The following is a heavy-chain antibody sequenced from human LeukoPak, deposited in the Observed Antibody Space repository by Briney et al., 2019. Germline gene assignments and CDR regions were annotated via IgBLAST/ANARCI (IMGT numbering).Heavy chain of an antibody. V-gene: IGHV4-31*01. CDR1: GGSISSRAYY. CDR2: IYYSRST. CDR3: VSGKGYDFRYFGY. Sequence: PSQTLSLTCTVSGGSISSRAYYWIWIRQHPGKGLDWIVYIYYSRSTYYNPSVKIKVTISVATAKNQFSLRLSFVTAGDKAVDFCVSGKGYDFRYFGYWGQGTLVTVSS. D-gene: IGHD2/OR15-2a*01. J-gene: IGHJ4*02.